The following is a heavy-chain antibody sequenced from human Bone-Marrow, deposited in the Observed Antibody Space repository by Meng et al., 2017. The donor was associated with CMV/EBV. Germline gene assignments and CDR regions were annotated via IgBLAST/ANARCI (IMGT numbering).Heavy chain of an antibody. CDR3: ARDLGVGAAGY. V-gene: IGHV1-2*02. CDR1: GYTFSDYY. Sequence: ASVKVSCKASGYTFSDYYMHWVRQAPGLGLEWMGCVHAKTGVTKYAQEFQGRVTMTRDTSISTVYMELSRLRPDDTAIFYCARDLGVGAAGYWGQGTLVTVSS. D-gene: IGHD3-3*01. CDR2: VHAKTGVT. J-gene: IGHJ4*01.